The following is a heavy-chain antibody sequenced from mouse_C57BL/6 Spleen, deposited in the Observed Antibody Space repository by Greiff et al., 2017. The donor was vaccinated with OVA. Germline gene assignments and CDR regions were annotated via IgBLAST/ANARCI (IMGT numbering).Heavy chain of an antibody. Sequence: QVQLQQSGAELVRPGASVKLSCKASGYTFTDYYINWVKQRPGQGLEWIARIYPGSGNTYYNEKFKGKATLTAEKSSSTAYMQLSSLTSEDSAVYFCARRANGYLFDYWGQGTTLTVSS. CDR1: GYTFTDYY. J-gene: IGHJ2*01. V-gene: IGHV1-76*01. D-gene: IGHD2-3*01. CDR3: ARRANGYLFDY. CDR2: IYPGSGNT.